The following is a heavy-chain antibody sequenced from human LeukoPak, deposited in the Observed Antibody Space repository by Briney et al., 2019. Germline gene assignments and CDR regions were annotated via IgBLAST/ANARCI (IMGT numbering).Heavy chain of an antibody. CDR2: ISGSGGST. J-gene: IGHJ3*02. V-gene: IGHV3-23*01. D-gene: IGHD3-16*02. CDR3: AKSVMITFGGVIGAFDI. CDR1: GFTFSSYA. Sequence: GSLRLSCAASGFTFSSYAMSWVRQAPGKGLEWVSAISGSGGSTYYADSVKGRFTISRDNSKNTLYLQMSSLRAEDTAVYYCAKSVMITFGGVIGAFDIWGQGTMVTVSS.